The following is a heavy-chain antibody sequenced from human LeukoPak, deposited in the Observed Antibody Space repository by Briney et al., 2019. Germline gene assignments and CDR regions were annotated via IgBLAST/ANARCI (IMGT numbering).Heavy chain of an antibody. Sequence: SETLPLTCTVSGGSISSYYWSWIRQPPGKGLEWIGYIYYSGSTNYNPSLKSRVTISVDTSKNQFSLKLSSVTAADTAVYYCARGTPYDFWSGYYPGFDYWRQGTLVTVSS. CDR2: IYYSGST. CDR3: ARGTPYDFWSGYYPGFDY. V-gene: IGHV4-59*01. J-gene: IGHJ4*02. D-gene: IGHD3-3*01. CDR1: GGSISSYY.